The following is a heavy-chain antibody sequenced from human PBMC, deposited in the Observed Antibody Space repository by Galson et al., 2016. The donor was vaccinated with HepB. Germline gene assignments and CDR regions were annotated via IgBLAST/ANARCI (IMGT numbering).Heavy chain of an antibody. Sequence: SETLSLTCAVSGGSISSSNWWSWVRQPPGKGLEWIGEIYHSGSTNYNPSLKSRVTISVDKSKNQFSLKLSSVTAADTAVYYCAGPIRGFCSSISCSGSGAFDVWGQGALVTVSS. CDR3: AGPIRGFCSSISCSGSGAFDV. CDR1: GGSISSSNW. D-gene: IGHD2-2*01. CDR2: IYHSGST. J-gene: IGHJ4*02. V-gene: IGHV4-4*02.